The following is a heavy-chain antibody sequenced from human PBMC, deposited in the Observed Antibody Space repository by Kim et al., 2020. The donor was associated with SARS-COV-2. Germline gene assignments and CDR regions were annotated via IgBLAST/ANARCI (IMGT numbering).Heavy chain of an antibody. CDR1: GFTFDDYA. CDR2: ISGDGGST. D-gene: IGHD6-13*01. Sequence: GGSLRLSCAASGFTFDDYAMHWVRQAPGKGLEWVSLISGDGGSTYYADSVKGRFTISRDNSKNSLYLQMNSLRTEDTALYYCAKDIIQGIAAAGPQGELGYYYYGMDVWGQGTTVTVSS. CDR3: AKDIIQGIAAAGPQGELGYYYYGMDV. J-gene: IGHJ6*02. V-gene: IGHV3-43*02.